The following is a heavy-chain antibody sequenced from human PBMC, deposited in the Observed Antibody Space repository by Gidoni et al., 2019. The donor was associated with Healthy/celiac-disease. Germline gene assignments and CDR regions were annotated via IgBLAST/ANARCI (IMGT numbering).Heavy chain of an antibody. CDR3: ARGRFQYYDFWRGNPHPFDY. V-gene: IGHV4-34*01. D-gene: IGHD3-3*01. CDR2: INQSGRT. J-gene: IGHJ4*02. Sequence: QVQLQQGGAGLLKPSETLSLTCAVYGGAFSGSYWSWLRQPPGKGLEWIGEINQSGRTNYNPSLKRRVTISVETSKNHFSLKLSSVIAADTAVYYCARGRFQYYDFWRGNPHPFDYWGQGPLVTVSS. CDR1: GGAFSGSY.